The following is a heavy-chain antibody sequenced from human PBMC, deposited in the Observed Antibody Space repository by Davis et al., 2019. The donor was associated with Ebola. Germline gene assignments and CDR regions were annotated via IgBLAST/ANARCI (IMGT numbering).Heavy chain of an antibody. CDR3: ARHGSEGIGDTYMNV. D-gene: IGHD3-10*01. CDR1: GYSFTSYW. Sequence: GESLKISCKGSGYSFTSYWIRWVRQRTGTGLEWLGRIDLSDTYVDSSPSLQGHCTISVDKSSSTAFVQWSSLKASDSAMYYFARHGSEGIGDTYMNVWGKGTTVTVSS. V-gene: IGHV5-10-1*01. CDR2: IDLSDTYV. J-gene: IGHJ6*03.